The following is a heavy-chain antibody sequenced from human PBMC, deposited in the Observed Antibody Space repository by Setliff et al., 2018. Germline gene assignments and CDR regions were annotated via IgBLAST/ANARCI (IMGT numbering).Heavy chain of an antibody. CDR3: ARGPSFWSGDYMDV. CDR2: IKADHGDT. CDR1: GYTFAAYG. D-gene: IGHD3-3*01. V-gene: IGHV1-3*01. J-gene: IGHJ6*03. Sequence: ASVKVSCKASGYTFAAYGIHWVRQAPGQRPAWMGWIKADHGDTKFSQKFQGRLTFTRDTSASTAYMELRSLRSDDTAVYYCARGPSFWSGDYMDVWGKGTTVTVSS.